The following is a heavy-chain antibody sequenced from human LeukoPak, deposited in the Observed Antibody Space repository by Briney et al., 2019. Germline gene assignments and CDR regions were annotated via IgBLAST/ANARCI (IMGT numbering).Heavy chain of an antibody. J-gene: IGHJ6*02. V-gene: IGHV5-51*01. D-gene: IGHD3-10*01. CDR2: IYPDDSDA. Sequence: GESLKISCKGSGYSFATRWVAWVRQMPGKGLEWMGIIYPDDSDARYSPSFQGQVTISADKSISTAYLQWCSLKASDTAMYFCARGAYGSGSYYNYYGMDVWGQGTTVTVSS. CDR3: ARGAYGSGSYYNYYGMDV. CDR1: GYSFATRW.